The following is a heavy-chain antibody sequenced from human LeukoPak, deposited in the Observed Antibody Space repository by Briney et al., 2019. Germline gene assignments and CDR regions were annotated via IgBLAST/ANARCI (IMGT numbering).Heavy chain of an antibody. Sequence: GGSLRLSCAASGFTFSSYAMSWVRQAPGKGLEWISAISGSGGSTYYADSVKGRFTISRKNSKTTLYLQMNSLRAEDTAVYYCAKGQSIDISHAFDIWGQGTMVTVSS. CDR3: AKGQSIDISHAFDI. CDR1: GFTFSSYA. CDR2: ISGSGGST. J-gene: IGHJ3*02. D-gene: IGHD3-9*01. V-gene: IGHV3-23*01.